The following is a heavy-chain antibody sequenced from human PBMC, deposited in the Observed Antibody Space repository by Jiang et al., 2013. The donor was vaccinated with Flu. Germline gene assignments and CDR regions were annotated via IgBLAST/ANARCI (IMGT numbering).Heavy chain of an antibody. J-gene: IGHJ4*02. Sequence: VQLVESGGGLVQPGGSLRLSCAASGFTFTDNAMSWVRQAPGKGLEWVSSISGSGGSTYYADSVKGRFTISRDNSKNTLFLQMNSLRAEDTAVYYCAKNKNTDYYYCFDYWGQGALVTVSS. CDR3: AKNKNTDYYYCFDY. D-gene: IGHD3-9*01. CDR1: GFTFTDNA. CDR2: ISGSGGST. V-gene: IGHV3-23*04.